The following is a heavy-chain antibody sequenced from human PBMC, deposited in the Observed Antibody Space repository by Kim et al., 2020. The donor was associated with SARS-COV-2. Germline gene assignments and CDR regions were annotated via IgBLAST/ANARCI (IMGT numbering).Heavy chain of an antibody. V-gene: IGHV3-30*18. J-gene: IGHJ1*01. CDR2: ISYDGSNK. Sequence: GGSLRLSCAASGFTFSSYGMHWVRQAPGKGLEWVAVISYDGSNKYYADSVKGRFTISRDNSKNTLYLQMNSLRAEDTAVYYCAKDSGRAGFQHWGQRTLVTVSS. CDR3: AKDSGRAGFQH. CDR1: GFTFSSYG.